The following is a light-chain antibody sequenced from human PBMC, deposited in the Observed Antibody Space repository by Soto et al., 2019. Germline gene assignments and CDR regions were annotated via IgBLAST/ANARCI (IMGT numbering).Light chain of an antibody. J-gene: IGLJ2*01. CDR1: SSNIGSNT. CDR2: SNN. CDR3: AAWDDSLKAVL. Sequence: QSVLTQPPSASGTPGQRVTISCSGSSSNIGSNTVNWYQQLPGTAPKLLIFSNNQRPSGVPDRFSGSRSGTSASLAISGLQSGDEATYYCAAWDDSLKAVLFGGGTKLTVL. V-gene: IGLV1-44*01.